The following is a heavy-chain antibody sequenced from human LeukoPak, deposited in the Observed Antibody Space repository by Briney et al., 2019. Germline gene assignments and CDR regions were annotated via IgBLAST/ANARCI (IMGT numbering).Heavy chain of an antibody. V-gene: IGHV4-34*01. J-gene: IGHJ4*02. CDR1: GGSFSGYY. D-gene: IGHD6-13*01. Sequence: SETLSLTCAVYGGSFSGYYWSWIREPPGKGLEWIGEITHSGSTNYNPSLTSRVTISVDTSKDQFSLKLSSVTAADTAVYYWARSLGSSSLRYWGQGTLVTVPS. CDR2: ITHSGST. CDR3: ARSLGSSSLRY.